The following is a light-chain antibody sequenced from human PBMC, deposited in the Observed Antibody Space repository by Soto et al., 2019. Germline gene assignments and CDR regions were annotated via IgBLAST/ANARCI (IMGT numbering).Light chain of an antibody. CDR2: GIS. CDR1: QSVTNSF. CDR3: QHYSTLPHT. V-gene: IGKV3-20*01. J-gene: IGKJ2*01. Sequence: ESVLTQSPGTLSLSPGERATLSCRATQSVTNSFFAWYQQKPGQAPRLLIYGISTRATGIPDRFSGSGSGTDFTLTISRLEPEDFVVYYCQHYSTLPHTFGHGTKLEVK.